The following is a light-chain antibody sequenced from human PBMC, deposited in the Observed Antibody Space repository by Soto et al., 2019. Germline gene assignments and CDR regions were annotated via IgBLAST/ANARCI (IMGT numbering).Light chain of an antibody. V-gene: IGKV1-5*03. CDR3: LQYQSYWT. J-gene: IGKJ1*01. CDR2: QAS. Sequence: DNQITQSPFTPSAFGGGKVSITLRARQGNWKQLAWYQQKPGKAPNLLIYQASNLETGVPSRFTGSGSGTEFTLTISSLQPDDLATYYCLQYQSYWTFGQGTKVEVK. CDR1: QGNWKQ.